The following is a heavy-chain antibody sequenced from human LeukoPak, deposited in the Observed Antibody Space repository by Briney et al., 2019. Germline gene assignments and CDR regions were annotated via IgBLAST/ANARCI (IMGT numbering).Heavy chain of an antibody. CDR3: ARGYYGSGYVDY. D-gene: IGHD3-10*01. V-gene: IGHV1-3*01. CDR1: GYTFTSYA. Sequence: GASVKVSCKASGYTFTSYAMHWVRQAPGQRREGMGWINAGNGNTKYSQKFQGRVTITRDTSASTAYMELSSLRSEDTAVYYCARGYYGSGYVDYWGQGTLVTVSS. J-gene: IGHJ4*02. CDR2: INAGNGNT.